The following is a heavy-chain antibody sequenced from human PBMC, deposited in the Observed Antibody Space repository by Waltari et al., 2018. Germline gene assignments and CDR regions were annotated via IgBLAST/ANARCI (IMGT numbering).Heavy chain of an antibody. CDR1: GFSVSSNY. J-gene: IGHJ6*03. CDR2: IYSGGGT. V-gene: IGHV3-53*02. CDR3: ARVYSGSYYYYYYMDV. D-gene: IGHD1-26*01. Sequence: EVQLVETGGGLLQPGGSLRLSCAASGFSVSSNYMRWVRQAPGKGLEWVSVIYSGGGTYYADSVKGRFTISRDYSKNTLYLQMNSLRAEDTAVYYCARVYSGSYYYYYYMDVWGKGTTVTVSS.